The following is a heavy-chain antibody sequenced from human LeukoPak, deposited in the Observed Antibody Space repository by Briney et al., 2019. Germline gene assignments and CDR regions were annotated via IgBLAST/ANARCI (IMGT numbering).Heavy chain of an antibody. CDR2: ISPSGDNP. V-gene: IGHV1-46*01. CDR3: ARLVTGSNPADF. J-gene: IGHJ4*02. D-gene: IGHD1-26*01. Sequence: GASVKVSCKASGFTLTQYYLHWVRQAPGQGLEFVGMISPSGDNPPYAQKFQDRVTMTRDMSTSTVYMELSNLRSEDTAVYFCARLVTGSNPADFWGQGTLVTVSS. CDR1: GFTLTQYY.